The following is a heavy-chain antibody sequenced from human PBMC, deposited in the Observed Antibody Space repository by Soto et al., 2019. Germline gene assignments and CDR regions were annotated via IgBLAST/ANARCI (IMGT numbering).Heavy chain of an antibody. Sequence: GGSLRLSCAASGFTFSSYAMSWVRQAPGKGLEWVSAISGSGGSTYYADSVKGRFTISRDNSKNTLYLQMNSLRAEDTAVYYCAKDRIPGPTEEYYFDYWGQGTLVTVSS. J-gene: IGHJ4*02. CDR1: GFTFSSYA. CDR3: AKDRIPGPTEEYYFDY. CDR2: ISGSGGST. V-gene: IGHV3-23*01. D-gene: IGHD2-15*01.